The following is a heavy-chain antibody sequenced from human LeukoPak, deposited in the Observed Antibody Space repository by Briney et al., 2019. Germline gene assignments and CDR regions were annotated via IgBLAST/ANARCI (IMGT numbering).Heavy chain of an antibody. D-gene: IGHD6-13*01. V-gene: IGHV3-30*03. J-gene: IGHJ4*02. CDR3: ASGGYTSSWYVVDC. CDR2: ISYDGSNK. Sequence: GGSLRLSCAASGFTFSNHWLHWVRQAPGKGLEWVAVISYDGSNKYYADSVKGRFTISRDNSKNTLYLQMSSLRPEDTAVYYCASGGYTSSWYVVDCWGQGTLVTVSS. CDR1: GFTFSNHW.